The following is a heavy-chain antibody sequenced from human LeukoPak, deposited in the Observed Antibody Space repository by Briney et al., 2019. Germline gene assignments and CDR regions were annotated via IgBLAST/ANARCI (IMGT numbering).Heavy chain of an antibody. CDR1: GFTFSSYA. J-gene: IGHJ5*02. Sequence: GGSLRLSCAASGFTFSSYAMHWVRQAPGKGLEWVAVISYDGSNKYYADSVKGRFTISRDNSKNTLYLQMNSLRAEDTAVYYCARDLSEWELTDPWFDPCGQGTLVTVSS. D-gene: IGHD1-26*01. CDR3: ARDLSEWELTDPWFDP. V-gene: IGHV3-30*01. CDR2: ISYDGSNK.